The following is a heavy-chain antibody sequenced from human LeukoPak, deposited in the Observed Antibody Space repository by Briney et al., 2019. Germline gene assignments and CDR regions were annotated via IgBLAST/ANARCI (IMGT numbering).Heavy chain of an antibody. CDR1: GFTFSDYY. J-gene: IGHJ4*02. Sequence: GGSLRLSCAASGFTFSDYYMSWIRQAPGKGLEWVSAISGSGGSTYYADSVKGRFTISRDNSKNTLYLQMNSLRAEDTAVYYCAKSRSDCSSPSCSGFDYWGQGTLVTVSS. CDR3: AKSRSDCSSPSCSGFDY. CDR2: ISGSGGST. V-gene: IGHV3-23*01. D-gene: IGHD2-2*01.